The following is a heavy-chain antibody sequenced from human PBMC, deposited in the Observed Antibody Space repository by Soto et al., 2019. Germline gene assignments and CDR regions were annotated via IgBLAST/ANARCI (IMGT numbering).Heavy chain of an antibody. D-gene: IGHD3-3*01. V-gene: IGHV3-23*01. CDR2: ISGSGSST. Sequence: GGSLRLSCAASGFTFSSYAMSWVRQAPGKGLEWVSAISGSGSSTYYADSVKGRFTISRDNSKNTLYLQMNSLRAEDTAVYYCAKAIFGVVITSFDYWGQGTLVTVSS. J-gene: IGHJ4*02. CDR1: GFTFSSYA. CDR3: AKAIFGVVITSFDY.